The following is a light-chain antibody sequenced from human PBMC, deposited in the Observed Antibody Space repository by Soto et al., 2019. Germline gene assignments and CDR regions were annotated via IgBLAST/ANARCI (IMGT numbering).Light chain of an antibody. Sequence: SVLTQPPSVSAAPGQKVTISCSGSSSNIGNNYVSWYQQLPGTAPKLLFYDSNKRPSGIPDRFSGSKSGTSATLGITGLQTGDEADYYCGTWDSSLSAVVFGGGTQLTVL. CDR1: SSNIGNNY. CDR3: GTWDSSLSAVV. V-gene: IGLV1-51*01. J-gene: IGLJ2*01. CDR2: DSN.